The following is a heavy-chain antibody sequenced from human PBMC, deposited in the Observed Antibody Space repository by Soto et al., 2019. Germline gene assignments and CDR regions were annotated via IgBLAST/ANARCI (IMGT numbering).Heavy chain of an antibody. CDR2: ISGRGGST. D-gene: IGHD4-17*01. J-gene: IGHJ6*02. CDR1: GFTFNNYA. Sequence: GGSLRLSCAASGFTFNNYAMSWVRQAPDKGLEWASAISGRGGSTYYADSVKGRFTISRDNSKNTLFLQMNSLRAEDTAVYYCAKDSTVTTSLYSYYYGLDVWGQGTTVTVSS. CDR3: AKDSTVTTSLYSYYYGLDV. V-gene: IGHV3-23*01.